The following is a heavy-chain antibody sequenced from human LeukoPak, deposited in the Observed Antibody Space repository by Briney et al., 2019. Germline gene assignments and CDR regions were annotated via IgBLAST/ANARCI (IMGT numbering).Heavy chain of an antibody. V-gene: IGHV4-34*01. CDR3: ASSHSTRYYFDY. J-gene: IGHJ4*02. D-gene: IGHD6-13*01. Sequence: SETLSLTCAVYGGSFSGYYWSWIRQPPGKGLEWIGEINHSGSTNYNPSLKSRVTISVDTSKNQFSLKLSSVTAADTAVYYCASSHSTRYYFDYCGQGTLVTVSS. CDR1: GGSFSGYY. CDR2: INHSGST.